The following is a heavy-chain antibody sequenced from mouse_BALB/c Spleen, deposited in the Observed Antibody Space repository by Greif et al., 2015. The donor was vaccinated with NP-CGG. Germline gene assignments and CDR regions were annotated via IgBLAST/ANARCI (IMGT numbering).Heavy chain of an antibody. CDR1: GFNIKDTF. J-gene: IGHJ3*01. Sequence: VQLQHSGAELVKPGASVKLSCTASGFNIKDTFMHWVRQRPEQGLEWIGRIDPANGNTKYDPRFQGKVTITADTSSNSAYLQFSSLTSEDTAVYYGAAYYYGLARFAYWGQGTLVTVSA. CDR3: AAYYYGLARFAY. V-gene: IGHV14-3*02. D-gene: IGHD1-1*01. CDR2: IDPANGNT.